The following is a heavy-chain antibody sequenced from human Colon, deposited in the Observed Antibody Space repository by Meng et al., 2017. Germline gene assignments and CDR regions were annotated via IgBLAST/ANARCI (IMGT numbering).Heavy chain of an antibody. CDR1: GLTFSYAR. D-gene: IGHD1-26*01. Sequence: GGSLRLSCAASGLTFSYARMNWVRQAPGKGLEWVGRIKSKTSGGTIDYAAPVKGRFTISRDDSKNTLYLQMNSLKTEDTAVYYCTHSGSFFGHFGYWGQGTLVTVSS. CDR3: THSGSFFGHFGY. J-gene: IGHJ4*02. CDR2: IKSKTSGGTI. V-gene: IGHV3-15*01.